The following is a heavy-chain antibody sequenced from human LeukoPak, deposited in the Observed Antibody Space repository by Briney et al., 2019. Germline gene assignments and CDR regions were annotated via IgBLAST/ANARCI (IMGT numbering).Heavy chain of an antibody. D-gene: IGHD6-6*01. CDR3: PTSSSPHYYYYYGMDV. CDR2: ITDVGDI. V-gene: IGHV3-23*01. CDR1: GLTFSKSA. Sequence: GGSLRLSCAASGLTFSKSALTWVRQAPGKGLEWVSTITDVGDIFYTYSVRGRFTISRDNSKNTLYLQMNSLRAEDTAVYYCPTSSSPHYYYYYGMDVWGQGTTVTVSS. J-gene: IGHJ6*02.